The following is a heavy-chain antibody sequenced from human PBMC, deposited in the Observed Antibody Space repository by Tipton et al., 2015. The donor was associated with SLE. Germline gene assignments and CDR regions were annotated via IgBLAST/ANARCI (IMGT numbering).Heavy chain of an antibody. CDR2: IYYSGST. Sequence: GGSISSSSYYWGWIRQPPGKGLEWIGSIYYSGSTYYNPSLKSRVTISVDTSKNQFSLKLSSVTAADTAVYYCARIAAAGAEYFQHWGQGTLVTVSS. CDR1: GGSISSSSYY. J-gene: IGHJ1*01. D-gene: IGHD6-13*01. CDR3: ARIAAAGAEYFQH. V-gene: IGHV4-39*01.